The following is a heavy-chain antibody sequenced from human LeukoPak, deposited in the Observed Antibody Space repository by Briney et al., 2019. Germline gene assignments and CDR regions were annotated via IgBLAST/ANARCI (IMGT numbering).Heavy chain of an antibody. V-gene: IGHV3-23*01. CDR3: AKDHANSIYYYYGMDV. Sequence: GGSLRLSCAASGFTFSSYAMSWVRQAPGKGLEWVSAISGSGGSTYYADSVKGRFTISRDNSKNPLYLQMNSLRAEDTAVYYCAKDHANSIYYYYGMDVWGQGTTVTVSS. CDR2: ISGSGGST. D-gene: IGHD2-21*01. CDR1: GFTFSSYA. J-gene: IGHJ6*02.